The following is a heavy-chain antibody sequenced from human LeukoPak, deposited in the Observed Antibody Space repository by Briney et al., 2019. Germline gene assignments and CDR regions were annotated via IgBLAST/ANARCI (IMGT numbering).Heavy chain of an antibody. CDR3: ARSNYYDSSGYYYYFDY. D-gene: IGHD3-22*01. CDR1: GGTFSSYA. Sequence: SVKVSCKASGGTFSSYAISWVRQAPGQGLEWMGGIIPIFGTVNYAQKFQGRVTMTRDMSTNTVYMELSSLRSEDTAVYYCARSNYYDSSGYYYYFDYWGQGTLVTVSS. J-gene: IGHJ4*02. CDR2: IIPIFGTV. V-gene: IGHV1-69*05.